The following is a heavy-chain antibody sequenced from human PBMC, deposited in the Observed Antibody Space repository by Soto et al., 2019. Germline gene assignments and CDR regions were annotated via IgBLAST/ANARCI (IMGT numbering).Heavy chain of an antibody. V-gene: IGHV3-9*01. D-gene: IGHD5-18*01. CDR3: AKDIDIYGRRGAFDY. CDR1: GFNFDDYV. Sequence: EVQLVESGGGLVQPGRSLRLSCAASGFNFDDYVMHWVRQVPGKGLEWVSGISWNSRNIGYADSVKGRFIISRDNAKNSLYLQMNSLRPEDTALYYCAKDIDIYGRRGAFDYWGQGTLVTVSS. CDR2: ISWNSRNI. J-gene: IGHJ4*02.